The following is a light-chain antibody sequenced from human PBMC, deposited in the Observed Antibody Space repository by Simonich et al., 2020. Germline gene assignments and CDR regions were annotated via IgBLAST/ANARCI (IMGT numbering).Light chain of an antibody. Sequence: NFMLTQPHSVSESPGKTVTISCTRSSGSIASNYVQWYHQRPGSAPTTVIYEDNQRPSGGPDRFSGSIDSSSNSASLTISGLRTEDEADYYCQSYDSSSWVFGGGTKLTVL. CDR2: EDN. J-gene: IGLJ3*02. CDR1: SGSIASNY. V-gene: IGLV6-57*03. CDR3: QSYDSSSWV.